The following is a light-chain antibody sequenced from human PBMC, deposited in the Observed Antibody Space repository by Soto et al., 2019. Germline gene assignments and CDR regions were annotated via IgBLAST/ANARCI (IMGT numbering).Light chain of an antibody. J-gene: IGKJ2*01. CDR3: QQYNNWPPYT. CDR2: GAS. Sequence: EIVMTQSPATLSLSPGERATLSCRASQSISSNLAWYQQKPGQAPRLLIYGASTRATGIPARFSGSGSGTDFTLTISSLQSEDFAFYYCQQYNNWPPYTFGQGTKLEIK. CDR1: QSISSN. V-gene: IGKV3-15*01.